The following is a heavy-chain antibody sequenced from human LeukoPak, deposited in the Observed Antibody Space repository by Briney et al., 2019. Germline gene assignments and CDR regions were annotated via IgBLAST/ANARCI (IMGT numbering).Heavy chain of an antibody. Sequence: SETLSLTCTVSGGSINNYHWGWIRQPPGKGLEWIGYISYSGTTNYNPSLKSRVTISVDMSKSQFSLKLNSVTAADTVVYYCGRVTTGTVDHWGQGTLVTVSS. J-gene: IGHJ4*02. D-gene: IGHD1-1*01. CDR3: GRVTTGTVDH. CDR2: ISYSGTT. CDR1: GGSINNYH. V-gene: IGHV4-59*01.